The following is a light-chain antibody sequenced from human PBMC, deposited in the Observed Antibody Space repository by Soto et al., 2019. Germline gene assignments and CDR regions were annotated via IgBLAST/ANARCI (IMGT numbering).Light chain of an antibody. J-gene: IGKJ1*01. CDR3: QQYNNWPPWT. CDR2: GAS. Sequence: EIVLTQSPGTLSLSPGERGTLSCRASQSVSSSDLAWYQQKPGQAPRLLIYGASTRATGIPARFSGSGSVTEFTLTISSLQSEDFAVYYCQQYNNWPPWTFGQGTKVDI. CDR1: QSVSSSD. V-gene: IGKV3-15*01.